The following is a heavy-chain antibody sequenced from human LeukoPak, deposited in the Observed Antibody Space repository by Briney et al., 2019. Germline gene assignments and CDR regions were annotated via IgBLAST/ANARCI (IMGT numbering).Heavy chain of an antibody. V-gene: IGHV3-49*03. J-gene: IGHJ6*03. Sequence: SGRSLRLSCAGSGFTFGDYAMNWFRQAPGKGLEWVGFIRSKTYGGATEYAASVKGRFTISRDDSKTIAYLQMDSLKTEDTAVYYCVSRDAYKPRYFMDVWGKGTTVTVSS. D-gene: IGHD5-24*01. CDR2: IRSKTYGGAT. CDR3: VSRDAYKPRYFMDV. CDR1: GFTFGDYA.